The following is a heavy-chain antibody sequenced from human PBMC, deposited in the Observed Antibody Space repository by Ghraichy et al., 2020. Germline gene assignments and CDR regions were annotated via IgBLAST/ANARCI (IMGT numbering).Heavy chain of an antibody. CDR2: ISWDGGST. J-gene: IGHJ4*02. CDR1: GFTFDDYT. CDR3: AKDNYYGSGSYYHYFDY. V-gene: IGHV3-43*01. Sequence: GGSLRLSCAASGFTFDDYTMHWVRQAPGKGLEWVSLISWDGGSTYYADSVKGRFTISRDNSKNSLYLQMNSLRTEDTALYYCAKDNYYGSGSYYHYFDYWGQGTLVTVSS. D-gene: IGHD3-10*01.